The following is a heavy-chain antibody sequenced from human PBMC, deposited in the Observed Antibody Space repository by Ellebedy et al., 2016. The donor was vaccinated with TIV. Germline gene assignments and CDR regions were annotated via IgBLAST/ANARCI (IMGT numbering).Heavy chain of an antibody. CDR3: VKAWGD. J-gene: IGHJ4*02. CDR1: GFTFSSYA. D-gene: IGHD3-16*01. V-gene: IGHV3-64D*06. Sequence: GESLKISCSASGFTFSSYAMHWARQAPGKGLEYISAIVSNGDSTYYANSVKGRFTISRDNSKNTLYLQMSSLRPEDTAVYYCVKAWGDWGQGTLVTVSS. CDR2: IVSNGDST.